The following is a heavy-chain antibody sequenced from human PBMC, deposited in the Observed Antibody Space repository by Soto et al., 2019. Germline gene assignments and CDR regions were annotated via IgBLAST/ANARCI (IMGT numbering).Heavy chain of an antibody. J-gene: IGHJ4*02. D-gene: IGHD2-2*01. CDR1: GLIFSSYA. V-gene: IGHV3-30-3*01. CDR2: ISYDGSNK. CDR3: AKARCSTTNCYVPDY. Sequence: GESRRLSCAASGLIFSSYAMHWVRQTPGKGLEWVAVISYDGSNKYYADSVKGRFTISRDNSKNTLYLQMNSLRAEDTAVYYCAKARCSTTNCYVPDYWGQGT.